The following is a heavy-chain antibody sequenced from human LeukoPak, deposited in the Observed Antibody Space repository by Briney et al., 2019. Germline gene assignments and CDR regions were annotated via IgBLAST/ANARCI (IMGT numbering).Heavy chain of an antibody. CDR1: GFTVSSNS. D-gene: IGHD2-15*01. Sequence: PGGSLRLSCTVSGFTVSSNSMSWVRQAPGKGLEWVSFIYSDNTHYSDSVKGRFTISRDNSKNTLYLQMNSLRAEDTALYYCAKGSRAVVAGTPDDYWGQGTLVTVSS. V-gene: IGHV3-53*05. J-gene: IGHJ4*02. CDR2: IYSDNT. CDR3: AKGSRAVVAGTPDDY.